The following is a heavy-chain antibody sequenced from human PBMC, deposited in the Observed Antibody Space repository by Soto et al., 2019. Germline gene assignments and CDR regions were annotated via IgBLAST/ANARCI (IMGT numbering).Heavy chain of an antibody. CDR1: GGTFSSYA. V-gene: IGHV1-69*01. Sequence: QVQLVQSGAEVKKPGSSVKVSCKASGGTFSSYAISWVRQAPGQGLEWMGGIIPIFGTANYAQKFQGRVTITADESTSTAYMELSSLRSEDTAVYYCAREIVVVPAAKVGTQRGWFDPWGQGTLVTVSS. J-gene: IGHJ5*02. CDR3: AREIVVVPAAKVGTQRGWFDP. D-gene: IGHD2-2*01. CDR2: IIPIFGTA.